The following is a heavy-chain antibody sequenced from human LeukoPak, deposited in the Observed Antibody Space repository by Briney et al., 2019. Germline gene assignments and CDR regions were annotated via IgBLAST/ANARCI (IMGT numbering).Heavy chain of an antibody. CDR1: GGSISSSSYY. CDR3: ARKGLWSGIDY. CDR2: IYYSGNT. V-gene: IGHV4-39*07. Sequence: PSETLSLTCTVSGGSISSSSYYWGWIRQPPGKGLEWVGSIYYSGNTYYNPSLKSRVTISVDTSKKQISLNLNSVTAADTAVYYCARKGLWSGIDYWGQGTLVTVSS. D-gene: IGHD5-18*01. J-gene: IGHJ4*02.